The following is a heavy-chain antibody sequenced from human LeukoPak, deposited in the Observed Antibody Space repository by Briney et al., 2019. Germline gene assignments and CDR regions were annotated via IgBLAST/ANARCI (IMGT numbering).Heavy chain of an antibody. V-gene: IGHV4-59*01. CDR3: ARRAVVVPAARGYYYYYMDV. D-gene: IGHD2-2*01. CDR2: IYYSGST. CDR1: GGSISSYY. Sequence: PSETLSLTCTVSGGSISSYYWSWIRQPPGKGLEWIGYIYYSGSTNYNPSLKSRVTISVDTSKNQFSLKLSSVTAADTAVYYCARRAVVVPAARGYYYYYMDVWGKGTTVTDSS. J-gene: IGHJ6*03.